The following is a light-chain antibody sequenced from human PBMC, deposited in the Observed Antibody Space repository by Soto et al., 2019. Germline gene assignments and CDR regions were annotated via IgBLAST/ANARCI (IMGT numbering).Light chain of an antibody. V-gene: IGKV3-15*01. CDR2: GAS. CDR1: QSVSSN. Sequence: EIVLTQSPGTLSLSPCERATLSWSASQSVSSNLAWYQQKPDQAPRLLIYGASTRATGIPARFSGSGSGTEFTLTISKLQSEDFAVYYCQQYSNWPPWTFGQGTKVDI. J-gene: IGKJ1*01. CDR3: QQYSNWPPWT.